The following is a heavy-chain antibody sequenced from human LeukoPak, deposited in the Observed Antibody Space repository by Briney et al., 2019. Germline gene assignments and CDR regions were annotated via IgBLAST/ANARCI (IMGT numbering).Heavy chain of an antibody. CDR3: ARAAISYSSSWYVWFDP. Sequence: ASVKVSCKASGYTFTGYYMHWVRQAPGQGLEWMGWINPNSGGTNYAQKFQGRVTMTRDTSISTAYMELSRLRSDDTAVYYCARAAISYSSSWYVWFDPWGQGTLATVSS. V-gene: IGHV1-2*02. CDR2: INPNSGGT. J-gene: IGHJ5*02. D-gene: IGHD6-13*01. CDR1: GYTFTGYY.